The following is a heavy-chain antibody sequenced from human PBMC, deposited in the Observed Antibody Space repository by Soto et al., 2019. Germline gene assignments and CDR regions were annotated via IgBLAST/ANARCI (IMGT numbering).Heavy chain of an antibody. CDR3: ARDRCNNDGCYSWLDP. CDR2: IISMFGTT. CDR1: GGSITSYS. J-gene: IGHJ5*02. Sequence: ASVKVSCKASGGSITSYSVSWVRQAPGQGLEWMGGIISMFGTTHYAQKFQGRVTITADESTNTVYMELFRLRSDDTANYYCARDRCNNDGCYSWLDPWGQGTLVSVSS. V-gene: IGHV1-69*13. D-gene: IGHD2-21*02.